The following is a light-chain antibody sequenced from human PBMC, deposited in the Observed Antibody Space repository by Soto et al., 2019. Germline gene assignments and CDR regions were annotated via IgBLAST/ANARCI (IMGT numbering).Light chain of an antibody. Sequence: DLQMTQSPSTLSAFVGDRVTITCRASQSITRWVAWYQQKPGKVPKLLIYDASTLESGVPSRFSGSGSGREFTLTISSLQPDDLATYYCQQYNTYWTFGQGTKVEIK. CDR2: DAS. J-gene: IGKJ1*01. CDR3: QQYNTYWT. V-gene: IGKV1-5*01. CDR1: QSITRW.